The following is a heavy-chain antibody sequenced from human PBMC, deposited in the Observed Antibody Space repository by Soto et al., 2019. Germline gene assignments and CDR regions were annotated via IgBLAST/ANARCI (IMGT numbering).Heavy chain of an antibody. D-gene: IGHD2-15*01. CDR2: IGAAGDT. Sequence: GDSLKISCTTSGFTFSTFDMHWVRQVTGKGLEWVSAIGAAGDTYYPGSVKGRFTISRENAKNSLYLQMNSLTAGDTAVYFCAKYSNDSLTSLDPWGQGTRVTV. J-gene: IGHJ5*02. CDR1: GFTFSTFD. CDR3: AKYSNDSLTSLDP. V-gene: IGHV3-13*01.